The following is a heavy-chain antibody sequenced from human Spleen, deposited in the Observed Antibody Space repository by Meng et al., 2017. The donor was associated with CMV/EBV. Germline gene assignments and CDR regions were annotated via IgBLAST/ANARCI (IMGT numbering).Heavy chain of an antibody. J-gene: IGHJ5*02. CDR1: GFTVSSNY. V-gene: IGHV3-53*01. CDR2: IYSGGST. Sequence: GESLKISCAASGFTVSSNYMSWVRQAPGKGLEWVSVIYSGGSTYYADSVKGRFTISRDNSKNTLYLQMNSLRAEDTAVYYCASMQVVAATRGWFDPWGQGTLVTVSS. CDR3: ASMQVVAATRGWFDP. D-gene: IGHD2-15*01.